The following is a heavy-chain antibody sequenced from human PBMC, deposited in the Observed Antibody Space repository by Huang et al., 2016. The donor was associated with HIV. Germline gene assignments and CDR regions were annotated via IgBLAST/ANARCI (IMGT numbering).Heavy chain of an antibody. CDR2: INHSEST. Sequence: QVQLQQWGAGLLRPSETLSLTCAVYGGSFSGYYGTWIRQPPGKGREWIGEINHSESTNYNPSLKRRVTMSVDTSRNQFSLTLTSVTAADTAVYYCARGQGGYYYYYMDVWGKGTTVTVSS. CDR1: GGSFSGYY. J-gene: IGHJ6*03. CDR3: ARGQGGYYYYYMDV. V-gene: IGHV4-34*01.